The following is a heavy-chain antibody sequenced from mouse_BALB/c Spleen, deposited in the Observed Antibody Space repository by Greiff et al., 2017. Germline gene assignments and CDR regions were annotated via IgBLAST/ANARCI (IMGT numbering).Heavy chain of an antibody. V-gene: IGHV14-3*02. CDR3: ARSDDYDVDYYAMDY. CDR2: IDPANGNT. CDR1: GFNIKDTY. J-gene: IGHJ4*01. Sequence: VQLQQSGAELVKPGASVKLSCTASGFNIKDTYMHWVKQRPEQGLEWIGRIDPANGNTKYDPKFQGKATITADTSSNTAYLQLSSLTSEDTAVYYCARSDDYDVDYYAMDYWGQGTSVTVSS. D-gene: IGHD2-4*01.